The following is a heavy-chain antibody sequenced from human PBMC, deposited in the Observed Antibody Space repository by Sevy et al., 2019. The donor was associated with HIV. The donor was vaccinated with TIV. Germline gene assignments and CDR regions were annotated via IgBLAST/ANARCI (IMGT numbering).Heavy chain of an antibody. V-gene: IGHV6-1*01. CDR2: TYYRSTWNK. CDR3: ARDHNFVLDF. CDR1: GDTVSSDSAA. Sequence: KQSQTLSLTCAISGDTVSSDSAAWNWIRQSPARGLKWLGRTYYRSTWNKDYETSLNSRMTINPDTSKNQLSLHLKSVTPEDTAVYYRARDHNFVLDFWGQGILVTVSS. J-gene: IGHJ4*02. D-gene: IGHD1-20*01.